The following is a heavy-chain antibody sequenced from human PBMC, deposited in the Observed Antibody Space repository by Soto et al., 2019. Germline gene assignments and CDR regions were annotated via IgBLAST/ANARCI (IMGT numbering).Heavy chain of an antibody. CDR2: IYYGGNT. CDR3: ARVSVHYYYGVDV. Sequence: QVQLQESGPGLVKPSETLSLTCNVFGGSISNGDYYWSWIRQPPGKGLQYIGYIYYGGNTNYNPSLKSGLTMAIDRSANHFSLTLTSVTAADTAVYYCARVSVHYYYGVDVWGQGTTVIVSS. CDR1: GGSISNGDYY. V-gene: IGHV4-30-4*01. J-gene: IGHJ6*02.